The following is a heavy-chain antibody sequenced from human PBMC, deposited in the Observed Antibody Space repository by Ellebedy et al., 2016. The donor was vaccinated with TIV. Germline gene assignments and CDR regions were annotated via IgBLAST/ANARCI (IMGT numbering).Heavy chain of an antibody. CDR2: ISYDGRNN. D-gene: IGHD4-17*01. Sequence: GGSLRLXCAASGFTLSRYVMYWVRQAPGKGLEWVAVISYDGRNNYYLDSVKGRFTISRDNSKNTLYLQMDSLRAEDTALYYCARQTVTTPFFTGSLDLWGQGTLVTVSS. CDR3: ARQTVTTPFFTGSLDL. J-gene: IGHJ4*02. V-gene: IGHV3-30-3*01. CDR1: GFTLSRYV.